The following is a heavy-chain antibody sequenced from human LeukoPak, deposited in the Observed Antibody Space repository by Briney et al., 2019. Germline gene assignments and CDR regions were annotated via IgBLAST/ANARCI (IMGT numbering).Heavy chain of an antibody. CDR2: IWYDGSNK. CDR1: GFTFSSYG. V-gene: IGHV3-33*01. Sequence: GGSLRLSCAASGFTFSSYGMHWVRQAPGKGLEWVAVIWYDGSNKYYADSVKGRFTISRDNSKNTLYLQMNSLRAEDTAVYYCAREADTAMVTWAFDIWGRGTMVTVSS. J-gene: IGHJ3*02. D-gene: IGHD5-18*01. CDR3: AREADTAMVTWAFDI.